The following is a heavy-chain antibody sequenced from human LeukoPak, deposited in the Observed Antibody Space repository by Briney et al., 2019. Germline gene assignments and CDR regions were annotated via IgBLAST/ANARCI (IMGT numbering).Heavy chain of an antibody. J-gene: IGHJ4*02. CDR3: AREGVAGTGLDY. V-gene: IGHV1-46*01. Sequence: ASVKVSCKASGYTFSIYNMHWVRRAPGQGLEWMGIINPSGGTSYAQRLQGRIIMTRDTTTLYMELSSLRSEDTAVYYCAREGVAGTGLDYWGQGTLVTVSS. CDR1: GYTFSIYN. CDR2: INPSGGT. D-gene: IGHD6-13*01.